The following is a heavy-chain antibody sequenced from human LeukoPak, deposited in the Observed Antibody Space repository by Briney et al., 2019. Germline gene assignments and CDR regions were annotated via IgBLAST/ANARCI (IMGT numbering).Heavy chain of an antibody. CDR3: AKDLRYCSGGSCYYFDS. CDR1: GFTFSSYG. V-gene: IGHV3-30*18. CDR2: MSYGGSNK. Sequence: GGSLRLSCAASGFTFSSYGMHWVRQAPGKGLEWVAVMSYGGSNKYYADSVKGRFTISRDNSKNTLYLQMTSLRPEDTAVYYCAKDLRYCSGGSCYYFDSWGQGTLVTVSS. D-gene: IGHD2-15*01. J-gene: IGHJ4*02.